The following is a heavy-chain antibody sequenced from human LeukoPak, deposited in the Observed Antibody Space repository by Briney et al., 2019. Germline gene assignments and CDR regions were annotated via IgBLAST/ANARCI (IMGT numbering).Heavy chain of an antibody. CDR2: ISGSGGST. J-gene: IGHJ4*02. V-gene: IGHV3-23*01. CDR3: AKGDDIVVVVAALDY. Sequence: SGGSLRLSCAASGITVSGNYVNWVRQAPGKGLEWVSAISGSGGSTYYADSVKGRFTISRDNSKNTLYLQMNSLRAEDTAVYYCAKGDDIVVVVAALDYWGQGTLVTVSS. D-gene: IGHD2-15*01. CDR1: GITVSGNY.